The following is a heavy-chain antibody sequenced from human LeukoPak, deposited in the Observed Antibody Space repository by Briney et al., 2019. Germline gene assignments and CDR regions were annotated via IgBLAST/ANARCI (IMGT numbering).Heavy chain of an antibody. J-gene: IGHJ4*02. Sequence: SETLSLTCTVSGGSISSGGHYWSWIRQHPGKGLEWIGYIYYSGSTYYNPSLKSRVTISVDTSKNQFSLKLSSVTAADTAVYYCASGYYYGSGSYYNKGYYFDYWGQGTLVTVSS. V-gene: IGHV4-31*03. CDR3: ASGYYYGSGSYYNKGYYFDY. CDR2: IYYSGST. D-gene: IGHD3-10*01. CDR1: GGSISSGGHY.